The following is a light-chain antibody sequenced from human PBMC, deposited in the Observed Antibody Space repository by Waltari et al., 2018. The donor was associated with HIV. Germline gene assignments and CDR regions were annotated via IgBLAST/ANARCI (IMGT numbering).Light chain of an antibody. V-gene: IGLV3-21*04. CDR3: QVWDTAATEHVT. CDR2: YDS. CDR1: NVGSKS. Sequence: SYVLAQPPSVSVAPGKTARITCGGNNVGSKSVHWYQQKPGQAPVVVIYYDSDRPSGIPERFSGSNSGNTATLTISGVEAGDEADYFCQVWDTAATEHVTFGGGTKLSVL. J-gene: IGLJ2*01.